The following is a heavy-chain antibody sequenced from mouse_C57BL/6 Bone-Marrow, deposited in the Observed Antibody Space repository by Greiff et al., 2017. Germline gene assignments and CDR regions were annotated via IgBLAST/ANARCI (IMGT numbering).Heavy chain of an antibody. CDR1: GYTFTSYW. Sequence: VQLQQSGAELVKPGASVKLSCKASGYTFTSYWMHWVKQRPGQGLEWIGMIHPNSGSTNYNEKFKSKATLTVDKSSSTAYMQLSSLTSEDSAVYYCARMRDYDDYAMDYWGQGTSVTVSS. J-gene: IGHJ4*01. CDR3: ARMRDYDDYAMDY. CDR2: IHPNSGST. D-gene: IGHD2-4*01. V-gene: IGHV1-64*01.